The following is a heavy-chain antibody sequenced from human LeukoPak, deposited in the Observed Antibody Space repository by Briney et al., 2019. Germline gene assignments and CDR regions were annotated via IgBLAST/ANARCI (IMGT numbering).Heavy chain of an antibody. Sequence: ASVKVSCKASGYTFTSYDITWVRQAPGQGLEWMGWISVCNDNTYYTQKLQGRVTMTTDTSTSTAYMELGSLISDDTAVYYCARGVSSWYYGMDVWGQGTTVIVSS. D-gene: IGHD6-13*01. CDR2: ISVCNDNT. CDR3: ARGVSSWYYGMDV. V-gene: IGHV1-18*01. CDR1: GYTFTSYD. J-gene: IGHJ6*02.